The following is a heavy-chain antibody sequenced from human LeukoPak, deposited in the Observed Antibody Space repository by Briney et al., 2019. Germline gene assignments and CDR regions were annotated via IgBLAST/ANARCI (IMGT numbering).Heavy chain of an antibody. D-gene: IGHD3-16*01. Sequence: SETLSLTCTVSGGSISSYYWSWIRQPPGKGLEWIGYIYYSGSTNYNPSLKSRVTISVDTSKNQFSLKLSSVTAADTAVYYCGRYYLEGRCFDYWGQGTLVTVSS. J-gene: IGHJ4*02. CDR1: GGSISSYY. CDR2: IYYSGST. CDR3: GRYYLEGRCFDY. V-gene: IGHV4-59*01.